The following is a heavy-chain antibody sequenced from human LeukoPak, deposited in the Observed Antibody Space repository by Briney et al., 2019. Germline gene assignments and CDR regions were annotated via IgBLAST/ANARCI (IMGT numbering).Heavy chain of an antibody. CDR3: ASDSLYSNYDPSYYYYMDV. Sequence: GGSLRLSCAASGFTFSNYAMNWVRQAPGKGLEWVSSISGSGGRTYYADSVKDRFTISRDNSKNTLYLQMNSLRAEDTAVYYCASDSLYSNYDPSYYYYMDVWGKGTTVTVSS. V-gene: IGHV3-23*01. CDR1: GFTFSNYA. J-gene: IGHJ6*03. D-gene: IGHD4-11*01. CDR2: ISGSGGRT.